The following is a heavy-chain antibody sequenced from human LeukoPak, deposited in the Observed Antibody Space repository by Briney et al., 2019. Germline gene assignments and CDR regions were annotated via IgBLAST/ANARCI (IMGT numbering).Heavy chain of an antibody. Sequence: ASVKVSCKASGYTFTSYGISWVRQAPGQGLEWMGWISAYNGNTNYAQKLQGRVTMTTDTSTSTAYMELRSLRSDDTAVYYCARDLSITIFGVVTPTYFDYWGQGTLVTVSS. V-gene: IGHV1-18*01. D-gene: IGHD3-3*01. CDR3: ARDLSITIFGVVTPTYFDY. J-gene: IGHJ4*02. CDR1: GYTFTSYG. CDR2: ISAYNGNT.